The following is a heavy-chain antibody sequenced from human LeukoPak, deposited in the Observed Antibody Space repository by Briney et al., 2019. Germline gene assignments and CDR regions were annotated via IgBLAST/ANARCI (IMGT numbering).Heavy chain of an antibody. CDR1: GGTFSSYA. CDR2: IIPIFGTA. V-gene: IGHV1-69*13. Sequence: SVKVSCRASGGTFSSYAISWVRQAPGQGLEWMGGIIPIFGTANYAQKFQGRVTITADESTSTAYMELSSLRSVDTAVYYCASTQTVSFVVVPAFNWFDPWGQGTLVTVSS. CDR3: ASTQTVSFVVVPAFNWFDP. D-gene: IGHD2-2*01. J-gene: IGHJ5*02.